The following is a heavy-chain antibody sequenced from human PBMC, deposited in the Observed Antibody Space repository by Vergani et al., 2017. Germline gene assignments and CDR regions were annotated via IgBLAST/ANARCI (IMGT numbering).Heavy chain of an antibody. Sequence: QVQLQQSGPGLVKPSQTLSLTCAISGDSVSSNSAAWNWIRQSPSRGLEWLGRAYYRSKWYNDYAVSVKSRITINPDTTKNQFSLQLNSVTPEDTAVYYCAGATLGGYCSGGSCYTMVEGPDCGGRGTVVTVSS. D-gene: IGHD2-15*01. CDR2: AYYRSKWYN. CDR3: AGATLGGYCSGGSCYTMVEGPDC. CDR1: GDSVSSNSAA. J-gene: IGHJ4*01. V-gene: IGHV6-1*01.